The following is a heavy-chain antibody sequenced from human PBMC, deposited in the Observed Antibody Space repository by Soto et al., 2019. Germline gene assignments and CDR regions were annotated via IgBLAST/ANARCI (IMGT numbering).Heavy chain of an antibody. V-gene: IGHV4-30-2*01. Sequence: PSETLSLTCSISGASISSGTYSWSWVRQPPGKGLEWIGYIYYSGTTYYTPSLKSRLTMSMDRANDHFSLNLTSVTAADTAVYFCARGHYYYGMDVWGQGITVTVSS. CDR1: GASISSGTYS. CDR2: IYYSGTT. J-gene: IGHJ6*02. CDR3: ARGHYYYGMDV.